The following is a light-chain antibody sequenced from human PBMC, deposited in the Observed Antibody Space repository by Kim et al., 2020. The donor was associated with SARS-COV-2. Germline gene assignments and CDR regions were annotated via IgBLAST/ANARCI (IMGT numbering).Light chain of an antibody. CDR3: CSYAGGHTFEV. V-gene: IGLV2-11*01. Sequence: QSALTQPRSVSGSPGQSVTISCTGTSSDVGGYNFVSWYQQHPGKAPKLMIYGVDKRPSGFPDRFSGSKSGNTASLTISGLQADDEADYFCCSYAGGHTFEVFGTGTKVTVL. J-gene: IGLJ1*01. CDR1: SSDVGGYNF. CDR2: GVD.